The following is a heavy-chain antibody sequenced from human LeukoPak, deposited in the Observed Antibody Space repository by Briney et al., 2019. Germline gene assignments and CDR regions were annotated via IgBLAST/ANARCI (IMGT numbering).Heavy chain of an antibody. CDR2: IYPGDSDT. CDR1: GYSFTSYW. V-gene: IGHV5-51*01. J-gene: IGHJ4*02. Sequence: GESLKISCKGSGYSFTSYWIGWVRQMPGKGLEWMGIIYPGDSDTRYSPSFQGQVTISADKSISTAYLQWSSLKASDTAMYYCARAVAENLDIVATIPPHFDYWGQGTLVTVSS. D-gene: IGHD5-12*01. CDR3: ARAVAENLDIVATIPPHFDY.